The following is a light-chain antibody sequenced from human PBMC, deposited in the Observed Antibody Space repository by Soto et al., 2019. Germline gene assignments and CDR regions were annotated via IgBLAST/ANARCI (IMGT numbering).Light chain of an antibody. CDR3: QQLNSYPIT. CDR1: QVISGY. V-gene: IGKV1-9*01. J-gene: IGKJ5*01. CDR2: AAS. Sequence: DIQLTQSPSFLSASVGDRVTITCRASQVISGYLAWYQQKPGKAPKLLIYAASTLQSGVPSRFSGSRSGTEFTLTISSLQPEDFATYYCQQLNSYPITFGQGTRLEIK.